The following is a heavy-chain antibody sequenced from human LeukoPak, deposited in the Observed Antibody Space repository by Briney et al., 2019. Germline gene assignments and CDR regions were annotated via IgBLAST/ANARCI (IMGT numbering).Heavy chain of an antibody. CDR1: GFTFSSYS. J-gene: IGHJ4*02. CDR2: ISSSSSYI. D-gene: IGHD6-6*01. Sequence: GGSLRLSCAASGFTFSSYSMNWVRQAPGKGLEWVSSISSSSSYIYYADSVKGRFTISRDNAKNSLYLQMNSLRAEDTAVYYCARGSGIAARGRHDYWGQGTLVTVSS. CDR3: ARGSGIAARGRHDY. V-gene: IGHV3-21*01.